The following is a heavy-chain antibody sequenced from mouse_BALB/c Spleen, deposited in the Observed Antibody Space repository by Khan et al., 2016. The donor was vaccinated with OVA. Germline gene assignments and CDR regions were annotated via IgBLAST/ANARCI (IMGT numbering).Heavy chain of an antibody. D-gene: IGHD1-1*01. CDR1: GYTFINYW. J-gene: IGHJ2*01. V-gene: IGHV1-7*01. CDR2: INPSTGYT. Sequence: QIQLVQSGAELAKPGASVKMSCKASGYTFINYWILWVKQRPGQGLEWIGYINPSTGYTEYNQNFKDKATLTADKSSRTAYMQLSSLTSEDSSVYYCARSGLRWDFDYWGQGTTLTVSS. CDR3: ARSGLRWDFDY.